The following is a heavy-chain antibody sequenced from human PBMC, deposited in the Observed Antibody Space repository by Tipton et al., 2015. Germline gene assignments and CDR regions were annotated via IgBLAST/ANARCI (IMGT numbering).Heavy chain of an antibody. CDR1: SDSISKYY. Sequence: TLSLTCSVSSDSISKYYWSWIRQPPGKELEWIGYIQYSGSTNYNPSLKSRVTISVATSKTQFSLRMSSVTASDTAVYYCASARARHGGLFDSWGQGIQGAVSS. V-gene: IGHV4-59*01. D-gene: IGHD4-23*01. CDR3: ASARARHGGLFDS. J-gene: IGHJ4*02. CDR2: IQYSGST.